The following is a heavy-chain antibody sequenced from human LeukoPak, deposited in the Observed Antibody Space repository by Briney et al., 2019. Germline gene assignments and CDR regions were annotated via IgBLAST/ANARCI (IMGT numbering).Heavy chain of an antibody. CDR1: GGTFRSYS. V-gene: IGHV1-69*13. D-gene: IGHD1-14*01. J-gene: IGHJ4*02. CDR3: ARGRSYNLNGEADY. Sequence: SVKVSCKTSGGTFRSYSISWVRRAPGQGLEWMGGIIPMFGTTNYAQKFQGRVTITADAFASTAYMELSSLRSEDTAIYYCARGRSYNLNGEADYWGQGTLVTVSS. CDR2: IIPMFGTT.